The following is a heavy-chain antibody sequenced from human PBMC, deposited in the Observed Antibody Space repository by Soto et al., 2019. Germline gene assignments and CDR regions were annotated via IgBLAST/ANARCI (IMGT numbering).Heavy chain of an antibody. D-gene: IGHD6-19*01. CDR3: ARGRGSGWRYYGMDV. J-gene: IGHJ6*02. Sequence: PSETLSLTCTVSGGSISTYYWTWIRQSPGKGPEWIGYVYHSGTTNYNPSLESRVTISVDTSKNQFSLKLSSVTAADTAVYYCARGRGSGWRYYGMDVWGQGTTVTVSS. CDR2: VYHSGTT. CDR1: GGSISTYY. V-gene: IGHV4-59*12.